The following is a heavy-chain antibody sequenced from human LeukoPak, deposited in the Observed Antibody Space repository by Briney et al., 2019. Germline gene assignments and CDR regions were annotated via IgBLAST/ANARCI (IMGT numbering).Heavy chain of an antibody. V-gene: IGHV1-69*01. CDR3: AGAAAADLRFGRFDP. Sequence: SVKVSCKASGGTFSSYAISWVRQAPGQGLEWMGGIIPIFGTANYAQKFQGRVTITADESTSTAYMELSSLRSEDTAVYYCAGAAAADLRFGRFDPWGQGTLVTVSS. J-gene: IGHJ5*02. D-gene: IGHD6-13*01. CDR2: IIPIFGTA. CDR1: GGTFSSYA.